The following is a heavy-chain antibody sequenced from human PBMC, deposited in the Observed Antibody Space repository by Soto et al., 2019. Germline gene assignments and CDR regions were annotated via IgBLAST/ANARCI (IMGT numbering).Heavy chain of an antibody. J-gene: IGHJ5*02. Sequence: EVQLVESGGGLVKPGGSLRLSCAASGFSFSSYSMNWVRQAPGKGLEWVSSISSSTSYINYADSVKGRFNISRDNAKKSLYLQMNSLRAEDTAVYYCARGYTGYCSGGTCYWFDPWGQGTLVTVSS. CDR3: ARGYTGYCSGGTCYWFDP. V-gene: IGHV3-21*01. CDR1: GFSFSSYS. D-gene: IGHD2-15*01. CDR2: ISSSTSYI.